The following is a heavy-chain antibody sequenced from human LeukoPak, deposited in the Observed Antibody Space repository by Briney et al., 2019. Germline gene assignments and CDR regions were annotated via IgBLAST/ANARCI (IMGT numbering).Heavy chain of an antibody. CDR3: AKAGPTYYYDSSGYLDY. J-gene: IGHJ4*02. Sequence: GGSLRLSCAASGFTFDDYAMHWVRQAPGKGLEWVSGISWNSDSIGYADSVKGRLTISRDNAKNSLYLQMNNLRAEDTALYYCAKAGPTYYYDSSGYLDYWGQGTLVTVSS. CDR1: GFTFDDYA. D-gene: IGHD3-22*01. V-gene: IGHV3-9*01. CDR2: ISWNSDSI.